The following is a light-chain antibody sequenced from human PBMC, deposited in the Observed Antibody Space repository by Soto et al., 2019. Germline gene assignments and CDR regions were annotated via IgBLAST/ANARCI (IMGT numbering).Light chain of an antibody. CDR2: GAS. CDR3: QQYCSSPIT. J-gene: IGKJ5*01. V-gene: IGKV3-20*01. CDR1: QGVSNNY. Sequence: EIVLTQSPGTLSLSPGERATLSCRASQGVSNNYLAWHQEKPGQAPRLLIYGASSRAPGIPDRFSGSGSGADFTLTIRRLEPEDFAVYYCQQYCSSPITFGQGTRLEIK.